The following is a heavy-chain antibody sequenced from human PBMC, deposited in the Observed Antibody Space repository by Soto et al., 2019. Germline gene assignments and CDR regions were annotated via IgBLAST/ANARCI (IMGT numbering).Heavy chain of an antibody. Sequence: SETLSLTCAFYGGSFSGYYWSWIRQPPGKGLEWIGEINHSGSTNYNPSLKSRVTISVDTSKNQFSLKLSSVTAADTAVYYCARGSGNFSRRWFDPWGQGTLVTVSS. D-gene: IGHD3-3*01. CDR2: INHSGST. V-gene: IGHV4-34*01. CDR3: ARGSGNFSRRWFDP. J-gene: IGHJ5*02. CDR1: GGSFSGYY.